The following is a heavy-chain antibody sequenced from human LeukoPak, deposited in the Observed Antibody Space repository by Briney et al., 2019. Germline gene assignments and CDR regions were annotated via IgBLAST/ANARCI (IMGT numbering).Heavy chain of an antibody. V-gene: IGHV3-74*03. D-gene: IGHD1-26*01. CDR2: TYNDGSTT. J-gene: IGHJ6*03. CDR1: GFTFSKYW. Sequence: PGGSLRLSCVASGFTFSKYWMHWVRQAPGKGLVWVSRTYNDGSTTTYADSVKGRFTISRDNAKNTLFLQMNSLRAEDTAVYYCARAGQYSGTYDFYYMDVWGKGTSATISS. CDR3: ARAGQYSGTYDFYYMDV.